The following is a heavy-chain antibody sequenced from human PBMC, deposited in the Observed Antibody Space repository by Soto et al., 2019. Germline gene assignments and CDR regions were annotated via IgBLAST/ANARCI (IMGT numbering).Heavy chain of an antibody. CDR1: GDSVSSNSAT. V-gene: IGHV6-1*01. CDR2: TYYRSKWYN. CDR3: ARGSRGAFDI. D-gene: IGHD3-16*01. Sequence: SQTLSLTCAISGDSVSSNSATWSWIRQSPSRGLEWLGRTYYRSKWYNDYAVSVKSRITVNPDTSKNQCSLQLNSVTPEDTAVYYCARGSRGAFDIWGQGTMVTVSS. J-gene: IGHJ3*02.